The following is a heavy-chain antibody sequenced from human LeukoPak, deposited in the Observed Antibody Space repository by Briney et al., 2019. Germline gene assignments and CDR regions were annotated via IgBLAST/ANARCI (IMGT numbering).Heavy chain of an antibody. Sequence: ASVKVSCKASGYTFTSYGISWVRQAPGQGLEWMRWISAYNGNTNYAQKLQGRVTMTTDTSTSTAYMELRSLRSDDTAVYYCARDSRRDGYNLMPHDAFAIWGQGTMVTVSS. CDR1: GYTFTSYG. D-gene: IGHD5-24*01. CDR2: ISAYNGNT. CDR3: ARDSRRDGYNLMPHDAFAI. J-gene: IGHJ3*02. V-gene: IGHV1-18*01.